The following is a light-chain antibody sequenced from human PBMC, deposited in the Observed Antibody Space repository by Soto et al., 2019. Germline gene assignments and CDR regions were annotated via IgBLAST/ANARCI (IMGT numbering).Light chain of an antibody. J-gene: IGKJ4*01. V-gene: IGKV3-11*01. Sequence: EIVLTQSPATLSLSPGERATLSCRASQSVSSYLAWYQQKPGQAPRLLIYDASNRATGIPARFSVSGSGTDFTLTISSLEPEDFAVYYCQQRSNWPPPFGGGTKVEIK. CDR1: QSVSSY. CDR2: DAS. CDR3: QQRSNWPPP.